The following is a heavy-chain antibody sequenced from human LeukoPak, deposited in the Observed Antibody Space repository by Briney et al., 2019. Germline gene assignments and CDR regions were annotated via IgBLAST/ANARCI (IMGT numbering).Heavy chain of an antibody. Sequence: GGSLRLSCAASGFTFSNYAMSWVRQAPGKGLEWVSAISGSGDGTYYADSVKGRFTISRDTSKNTLYLQMNSLRAEDTAVYCCAKTVAPASYFYGMDVWGQGTTVTVSS. CDR2: ISGSGDGT. V-gene: IGHV3-23*01. CDR1: GFTFSNYA. J-gene: IGHJ6*02. D-gene: IGHD2-2*01. CDR3: AKTVAPASYFYGMDV.